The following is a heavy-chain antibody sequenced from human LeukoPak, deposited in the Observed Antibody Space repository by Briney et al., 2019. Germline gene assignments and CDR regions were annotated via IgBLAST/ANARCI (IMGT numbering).Heavy chain of an antibody. CDR3: AREYYDNSGGEDAFDI. J-gene: IGHJ3*02. CDR1: GFPVSSNY. V-gene: IGHV3-53*01. CDR2: IYSGGST. D-gene: IGHD3-22*01. Sequence: GGSLRLSCAASGFPVSSNYINWLRQAPGKGLEWVSVIYSGGSTFYADSVEGRFTISRDNSNDTLYLQMNSLRAEDTAMYYCAREYYDNSGGEDAFDIWGPGTMVTVSS.